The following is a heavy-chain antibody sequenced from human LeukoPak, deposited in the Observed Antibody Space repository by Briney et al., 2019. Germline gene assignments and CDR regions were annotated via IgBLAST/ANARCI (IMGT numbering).Heavy chain of an antibody. D-gene: IGHD3-9*01. CDR1: GYTFTGYY. CDR3: ARDLFTGIDY. CDR2: INPNSGGT. J-gene: IGHJ4*02. Sequence: ASVKVSCKASGYTFTGYYMHWVRQAPGQGLEWMGWINPNSGGTNYAQKFQGRVTMTRDTSISTAYMELSSLRSDDTGVYYCARDLFTGIDYWGQGTLVTVSS. V-gene: IGHV1-2*02.